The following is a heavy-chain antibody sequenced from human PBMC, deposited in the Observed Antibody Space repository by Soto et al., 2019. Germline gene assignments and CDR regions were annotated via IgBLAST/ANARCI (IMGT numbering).Heavy chain of an antibody. D-gene: IGHD3-3*01. CDR1: GGTFSSYA. CDR2: IIPIFGTA. CDR3: ARPTNFWGGGLFYYGMDV. Sequence: QVQLVQSGAEVKKPGSSVKVSCKASGGTFSSYAISWVRQAPGQGLEWMGGIIPIFGTANYAQKFQGRVTITADESTSTAYMELRSLRSEDTAVYYCARPTNFWGGGLFYYGMDVWGQGTTVTVSS. J-gene: IGHJ6*02. V-gene: IGHV1-69*01.